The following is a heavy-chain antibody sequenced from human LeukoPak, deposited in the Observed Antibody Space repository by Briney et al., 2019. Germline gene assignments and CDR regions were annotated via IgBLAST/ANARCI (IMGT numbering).Heavy chain of an antibody. CDR1: GGSFSADY. CDR3: ARNGYYSIDY. Sequence: PSETLSLTCAVYGGSFSADYWSWIRQPPGKGLERIAEIDHSGDTNYNPSLKSRVIISIDTSNNQFSLSLTSVTAADSAVYYCARNGYYSIDYWGQGTLVTVSS. J-gene: IGHJ4*02. D-gene: IGHD3-3*01. V-gene: IGHV4-34*01. CDR2: IDHSGDT.